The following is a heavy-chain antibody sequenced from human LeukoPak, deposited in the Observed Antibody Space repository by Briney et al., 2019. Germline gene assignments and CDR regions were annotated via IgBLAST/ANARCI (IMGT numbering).Heavy chain of an antibody. V-gene: IGHV4-59*08. CDR2: IYYSGST. D-gene: IGHD3-16*01. CDR3: ATGLGPYYFDY. Sequence: SETLSLTCTVSGGSISSYYWSWVRQPPGKGLEWIGYIYYSGSTNYNPSLKSRVTISVDTSKNQFSLKLSSVTAADTAVYYCATGLGPYYFDYWGQGTLVTVSS. J-gene: IGHJ4*02. CDR1: GGSISSYY.